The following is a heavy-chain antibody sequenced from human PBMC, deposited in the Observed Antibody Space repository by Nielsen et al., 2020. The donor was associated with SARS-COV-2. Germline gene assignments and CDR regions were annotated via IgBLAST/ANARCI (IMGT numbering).Heavy chain of an antibody. V-gene: IGHV3-30*02. CDR3: CRVRAAYYYYYGMDV. J-gene: IGHJ6*02. Sequence: GGSLRLSCAASGFTFSSYGMHWVRQAPGKGLEWVAVIWYDGSNKYYADSVKGRFTISRDNSKNTLYLQMNSLRAEDTAVYYCCRVRAAYYYYYGMDVWGQGTTVTVSS. CDR1: GFTFSSYG. D-gene: IGHD3-10*01. CDR2: IWYDGSNK.